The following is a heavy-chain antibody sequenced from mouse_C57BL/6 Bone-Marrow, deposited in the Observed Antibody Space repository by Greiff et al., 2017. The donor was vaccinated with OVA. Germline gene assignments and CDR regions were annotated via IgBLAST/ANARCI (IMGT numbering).Heavy chain of an antibody. D-gene: IGHD4-1*01. CDR3: ARSLTGTDYFDY. J-gene: IGHJ2*01. CDR1: GFTFTDYY. Sequence: EVKVVESGGGLVQPGGSLSLSCAASGFTFTDYYMSWVRQPPGKALEWLGFIRNKANGYTTEYSASVKGRFTISRDNSQSILYLQMNALRDEDSATYYCARSLTGTDYFDYWGQGTTLTVSS. V-gene: IGHV7-3*01. CDR2: IRNKANGYTT.